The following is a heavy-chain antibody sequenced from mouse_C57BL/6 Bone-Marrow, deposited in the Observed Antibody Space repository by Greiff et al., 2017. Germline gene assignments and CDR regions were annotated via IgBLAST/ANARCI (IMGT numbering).Heavy chain of an antibody. CDR1: GYTFTDYY. V-gene: IGHV1-19*01. CDR3: ARGGLGYVYERDYFDY. J-gene: IGHJ2*01. CDR2: INPYNGGT. D-gene: IGHD2-2*01. Sequence: VQLKESGPVLVKPGASVKMSCKASGYTFTDYYMTWVKQSHGKSLEWIGVINPYNGGTSYNQKFKGKATLTVEKSSRPAYMELNSLTSEDSAVYYCARGGLGYVYERDYFDYWGQGTTLTVSS.